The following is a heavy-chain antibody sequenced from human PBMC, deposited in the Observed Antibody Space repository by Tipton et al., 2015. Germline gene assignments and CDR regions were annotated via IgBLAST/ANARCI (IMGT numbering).Heavy chain of an antibody. D-gene: IGHD3-9*01. CDR1: GGSISNDY. Sequence: GPVKPSETLSLTCTVSGGSISNDYWTWIRQPPGKGLEWIGSISHSGNTYYNPSLKSRVTMSRDTSKNQFSLKLTSVTAADTAVYYCACQDYDSLTRDYQTVDYWGQGTLVTVSS. J-gene: IGHJ4*02. CDR2: ISHSGNT. V-gene: IGHV4-59*04. CDR3: ACQDYDSLTRDYQTVDY.